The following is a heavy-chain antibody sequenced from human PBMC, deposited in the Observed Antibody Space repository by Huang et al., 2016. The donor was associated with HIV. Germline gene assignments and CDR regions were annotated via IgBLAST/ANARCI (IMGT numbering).Heavy chain of an antibody. CDR1: GFKLSGFG. V-gene: IGHV3-30*18. J-gene: IGHJ4*02. CDR3: AKESRWFSDFDH. CDR2: ISYDGRSH. Sequence: QVHLVESGGGVVQPGGSLRLSCAASGFKLSGFGRHWFLQAAVKGLEGVAVISYDGRSHFYTDSVKGRFTISRDNSDNTLSLQMKGLRPDDTAVYYCAKESRWFSDFDHWGQGVLVSVSS. D-gene: IGHD2-15*01.